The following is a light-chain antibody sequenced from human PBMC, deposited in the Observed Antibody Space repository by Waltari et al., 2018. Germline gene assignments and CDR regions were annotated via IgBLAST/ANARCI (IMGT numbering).Light chain of an antibody. Sequence: QSALTQPASVSGSPGQSITISCTGTSSDCGDYNLVSWYQQHAGHVPKIIIYEVNKRPSGFSTRFSGSRSGNTASLTISGLQAEDEATYFCCSYAGTTSWLFGGGTKVTVL. J-gene: IGLJ3*02. CDR3: CSYAGTTSWL. CDR2: EVN. CDR1: SSDCGDYNL. V-gene: IGLV2-23*02.